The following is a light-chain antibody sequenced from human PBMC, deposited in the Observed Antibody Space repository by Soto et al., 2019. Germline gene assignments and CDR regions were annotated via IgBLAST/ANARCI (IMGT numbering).Light chain of an antibody. CDR3: QKYNSVLIT. V-gene: IGKV1-27*01. CDR1: QGVSTW. CDR2: GAY. Sequence: EIQMTQKQTSVSASVGDRVTITCLASQGVSTWLAWYQQKPGKVPKLLIYGAYTLQSGVPSRFSGSGSGTDFTLTISSLQPEDVAIYYCQKYNSVLITFGQGRLLAVK. J-gene: IGKJ5*01.